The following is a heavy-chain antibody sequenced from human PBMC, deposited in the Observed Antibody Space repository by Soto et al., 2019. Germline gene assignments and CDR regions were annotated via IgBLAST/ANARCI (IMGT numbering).Heavy chain of an antibody. V-gene: IGHV3-48*01. CDR2: ISSSSSTI. CDR3: ARGDSGYDYDYYYYYYMDV. J-gene: IGHJ6*03. D-gene: IGHD5-12*01. Sequence: GSLRLSCAASGFTFSSYSMNWVRQAPGKGLEWVSYISSSSSTIYYADSVKGRFTISRDNAKNSLYLQMNSLRAEDTAVYYCARGDSGYDYDYYYYYYMDVWGKGTTVTVSS. CDR1: GFTFSSYS.